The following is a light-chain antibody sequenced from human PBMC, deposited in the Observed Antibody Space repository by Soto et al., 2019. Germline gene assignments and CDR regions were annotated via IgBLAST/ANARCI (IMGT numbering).Light chain of an antibody. CDR1: QSVFYSSNNKIY. CDR3: QQYYSTPLT. Sequence: DIVMTQSPDSLAVSLGERATINCKSSQSVFYSSNNKIYLAWYRQKPGQPPKLLIYWASTRESGVPDRFSGSGSGTDFTLTISSLQAEDVAVYYCQQYYSTPLTFGGGTKVEIK. J-gene: IGKJ4*01. V-gene: IGKV4-1*01. CDR2: WAS.